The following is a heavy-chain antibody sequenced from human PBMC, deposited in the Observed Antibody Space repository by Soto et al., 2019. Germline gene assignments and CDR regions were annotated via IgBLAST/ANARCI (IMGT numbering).Heavy chain of an antibody. CDR3: TADLPAFIPQVDS. V-gene: IGHV3-15*07. D-gene: IGHD3-3*02. CDR2: IKSQNDGGTT. Sequence: ESGGGLMKPGESLRLSCTASGFTFSSAWFNWVRQAPGKGLEWVGRIKSQNDGGTTDYAAPVRDRFTISKDDSINTLYLLMNSLKTEDTGVYFCTADLPAFIPQVDSWGQGTLVTVSS. CDR1: GFTFSSAW. J-gene: IGHJ4*02.